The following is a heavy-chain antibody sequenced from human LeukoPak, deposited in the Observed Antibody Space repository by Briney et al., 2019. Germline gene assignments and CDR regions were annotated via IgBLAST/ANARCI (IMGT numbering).Heavy chain of an antibody. D-gene: IGHD3/OR15-3a*01. J-gene: IGHJ4*02. CDR2: FDPEDGET. Sequence: ASVKVSCKVSGYTLTELSMHWVRHAPGKGLEWMGGFDPEDGETIYAQKFQGRVTMTEDTSTDTAYMELSSLRSEDTAVYYCATRRTEGLFRGFDYWGQGTLVTVSS. V-gene: IGHV1-24*01. CDR1: GYTLTELS. CDR3: ATRRTEGLFRGFDY.